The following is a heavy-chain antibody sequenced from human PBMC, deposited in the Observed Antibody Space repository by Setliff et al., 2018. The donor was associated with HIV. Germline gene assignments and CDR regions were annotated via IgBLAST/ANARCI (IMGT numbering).Heavy chain of an antibody. CDR2: IYWDGDK. Sequence: SGPTLVNPTQTLTLTCTFSGFSLSTSGVGVGWIRQPPGKALDWLALIYWDGDKGYSPSLRSRLTITKDNSKNQVVLTMTNMDPVDTATYYCAHGVYQTRLYGMDVWGQGTTVTVSS. J-gene: IGHJ6*02. D-gene: IGHD2-8*01. V-gene: IGHV2-5*02. CDR1: GFSLSTSGVG. CDR3: AHGVYQTRLYGMDV.